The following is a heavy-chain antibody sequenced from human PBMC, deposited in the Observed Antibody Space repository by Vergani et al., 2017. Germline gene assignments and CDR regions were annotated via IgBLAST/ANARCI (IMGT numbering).Heavy chain of an antibody. J-gene: IGHJ4*02. CDR3: ARGGERWGATVVTPNFGY. V-gene: IGHV3-21*01. Sequence: EVQLVESGGGLVKPGGSLRLSCAASGFPFSIYSMNWVRQAPGKGLVWVSSISSSSSYIYYADSVKGRFTISRDNAKNSLYLQMNSLRAEDTAVYYCARGGERWGATVVTPNFGYWGQGTLVTVSS. CDR2: ISSSSSYI. CDR1: GFPFSIYS. D-gene: IGHD4-23*01.